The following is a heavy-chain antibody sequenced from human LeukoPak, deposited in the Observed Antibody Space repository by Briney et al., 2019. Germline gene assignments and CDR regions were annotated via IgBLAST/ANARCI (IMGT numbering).Heavy chain of an antibody. V-gene: IGHV1-2*02. CDR2: INPNSGGT. CDR3: ARDKKDIVVVVAAPDY. Sequence: ASVKVSCKASGYTFTNYYMHWVRQAPGQGLEWMGWINPNSGGTNYAQKFQGRVTMTRDTSISTAYMELSRLRSDDTAVYYCARDKKDIVVVVAAPDYWGQGTLVTVSS. D-gene: IGHD2-15*01. CDR1: GYTFTNYY. J-gene: IGHJ4*02.